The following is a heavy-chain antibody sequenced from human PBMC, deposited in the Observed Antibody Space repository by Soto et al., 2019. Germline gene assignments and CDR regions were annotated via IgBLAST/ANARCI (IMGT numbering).Heavy chain of an antibody. CDR3: AREADYVNWFAP. Sequence: EVQLVESGGGLVQPGGSLRLSCAASGFTFSSYSMNWVRQAPGKGLEWVSYISSSSSTIYYADSVKGRFTISRDNAKNSLYQQMNSLRAEDTAVYYCAREADYVNWFAPWGQGTLVTVSS. V-gene: IGHV3-48*01. CDR1: GFTFSSYS. J-gene: IGHJ5*02. D-gene: IGHD4-17*01. CDR2: ISSSSSTI.